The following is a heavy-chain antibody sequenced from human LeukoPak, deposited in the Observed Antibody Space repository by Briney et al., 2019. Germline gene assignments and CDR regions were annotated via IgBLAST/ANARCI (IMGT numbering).Heavy chain of an antibody. J-gene: IGHJ4*02. V-gene: IGHV4-34*01. CDR2: INHSGST. Sequence: SETLSLTCAVYGGSFSGYYWSWIRQPPGKGLEWIGEINHSGSTNYNPSLKSRVTISVDTSKNQFSLKLSSVTAADTAVYYCARAYTHSGSYYFFYWGQGTLVTVSS. CDR1: GGSFSGYY. D-gene: IGHD1-26*01. CDR3: ARAYTHSGSYYFFY.